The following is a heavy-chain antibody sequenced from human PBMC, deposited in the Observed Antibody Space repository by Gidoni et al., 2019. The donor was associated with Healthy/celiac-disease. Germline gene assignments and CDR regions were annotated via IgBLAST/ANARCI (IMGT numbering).Heavy chain of an antibody. CDR2: IYYSGST. CDR3: AREAPYDSSGYYYVNRLFDY. Sequence: QVQLQESGPGLVKPSETLSLTCTVSGSSISSYYWSWIRQPPGKGLEWIGYIYYSGSTNYNPSLKSRVTISVDTSKNQFSLKLSSVTAADTAVYYCAREAPYDSSGYYYVNRLFDYWGQGTLVTVSS. V-gene: IGHV4-59*01. CDR1: GSSISSYY. D-gene: IGHD3-22*01. J-gene: IGHJ4*02.